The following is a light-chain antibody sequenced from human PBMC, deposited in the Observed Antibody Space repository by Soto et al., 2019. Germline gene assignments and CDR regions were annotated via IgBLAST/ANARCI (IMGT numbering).Light chain of an antibody. V-gene: IGKV3-15*01. J-gene: IGKJ4*01. CDR2: GAS. Sequence: KVMTQSPATLSVSPGERATLSCRASQSVNSNLAWYQQKPGQAPRLLLYGASTRAIGIPARFSGSASGTEFTLTISSLQSEDSAVYYCQQYNDWPLTFVGGTKVDIK. CDR3: QQYNDWPLT. CDR1: QSVNSN.